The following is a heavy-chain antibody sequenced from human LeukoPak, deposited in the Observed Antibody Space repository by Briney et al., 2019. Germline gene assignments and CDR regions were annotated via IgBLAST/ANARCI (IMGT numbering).Heavy chain of an antibody. CDR3: ARLRGYSYGHFDY. Sequence: PSETLSLTCAVSGGSIMTTNWWSWVRQPPGKGLEWIGSIYHSGSAYYNPSLKSRVTISVDTSRNQFSLKVTSVTAADTAVYYCARLRGYSYGHFDYWGQGTLVTVSS. J-gene: IGHJ4*02. V-gene: IGHV4-4*02. D-gene: IGHD5-18*01. CDR1: GGSIMTTNW. CDR2: IYHSGSA.